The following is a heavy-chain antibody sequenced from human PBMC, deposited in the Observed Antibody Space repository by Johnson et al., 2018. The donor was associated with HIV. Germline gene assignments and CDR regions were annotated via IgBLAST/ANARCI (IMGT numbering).Heavy chain of an antibody. J-gene: IGHJ3*02. D-gene: IGHD2-15*01. CDR1: GFTFSSYA. CDR3: ARDREWSGGNCHDAFDI. V-gene: IGHV3-30*04. Sequence: QVQLVESGGGVVQPGRSLRLSCAASGFTFSSYAMHWVRQAPGKGLEWVAVISYDGSNKYYADSVKGRFTISRDNSKNTLYLQMNSLRPEDTAVYYCARDREWSGGNCHDAFDIWGQGTMVTVSS. CDR2: ISYDGSNK.